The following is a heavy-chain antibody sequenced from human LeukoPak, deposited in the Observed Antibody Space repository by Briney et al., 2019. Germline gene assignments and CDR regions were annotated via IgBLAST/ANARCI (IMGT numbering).Heavy chain of an antibody. CDR3: ATDFIAAAGTGVVNY. D-gene: IGHD6-13*01. V-gene: IGHV1-46*01. Sequence: GASVKVSCKASEYTFTSYYMHWVRQAPGQGLEWMGIINPSGGSTSYAQKFQGRVTMTRDMSTSTVYMELSSLRSEDTAVYYCATDFIAAAGTGVVNYWGQGTLVTVSS. CDR1: EYTFTSYY. CDR2: INPSGGST. J-gene: IGHJ4*02.